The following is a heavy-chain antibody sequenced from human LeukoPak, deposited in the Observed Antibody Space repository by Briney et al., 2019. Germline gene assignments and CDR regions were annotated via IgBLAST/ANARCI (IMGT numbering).Heavy chain of an antibody. CDR3: AKDAGIDWMVVPYYFDY. J-gene: IGHJ4*02. CDR2: IRPDGGDT. V-gene: IGHV3-7*01. CDR1: GFTFSHYW. Sequence: GGSLRLSCAASGFTFSHYWMAWVRQSPGKGLEWLANIRPDGGDTAYVDSVKGRFTISRDNSKNTLYLQMNSLRAEDTAVYYCAKDAGIDWMVVPYYFDYWGQGTLVTVSS. D-gene: IGHD1-1*01.